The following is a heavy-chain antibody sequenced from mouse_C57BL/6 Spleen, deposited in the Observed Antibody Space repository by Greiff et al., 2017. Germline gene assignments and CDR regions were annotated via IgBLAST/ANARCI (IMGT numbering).Heavy chain of an antibody. Sequence: QVHVKQPGAELVKPGASVKVSCKASGYTFTSYWMHWVKQRPGQGLEWIGRIHPSDSDTNYNQKFKGKATLTVDKSSSTAYMQLSSLTSEDSAVYYCAMGVYPFAYWGQGTLVTVSA. J-gene: IGHJ3*01. D-gene: IGHD2-1*01. V-gene: IGHV1-74*01. CDR3: AMGVYPFAY. CDR1: GYTFTSYW. CDR2: IHPSDSDT.